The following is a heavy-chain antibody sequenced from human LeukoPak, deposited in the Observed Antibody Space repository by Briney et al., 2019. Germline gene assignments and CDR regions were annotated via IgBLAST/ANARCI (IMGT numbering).Heavy chain of an antibody. J-gene: IGHJ4*02. CDR3: AKSVVATRYLVDY. CDR2: ISYDGSNK. D-gene: IGHD5-12*01. CDR1: GFTFSSYG. V-gene: IGHV3-30*18. Sequence: GRSLRLSCAASGFTFSSYGMHWVRQAPGKGPEWVAVISYDGSNKYYADSVKGRFTISRDNSKNTLYLQMNSLSAEDTAVYYCAKSVVATRYLVDYWGQGTLVTVSS.